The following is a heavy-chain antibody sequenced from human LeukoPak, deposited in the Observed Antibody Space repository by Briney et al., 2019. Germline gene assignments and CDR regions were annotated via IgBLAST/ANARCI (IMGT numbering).Heavy chain of an antibody. Sequence: SCKASGGTFSSYAISWVRQAPGKGLEWVSAISGSGGSTYYADSVKGRFTISRDNSKNTLYLQMNSLRAEDTAVYYCAKDSLLYDGYFDYWGQGTLVTVSS. V-gene: IGHV3-23*01. CDR1: GGTFSSYA. CDR3: AKDSLLYDGYFDY. CDR2: ISGSGGST. D-gene: IGHD2-2*02. J-gene: IGHJ4*02.